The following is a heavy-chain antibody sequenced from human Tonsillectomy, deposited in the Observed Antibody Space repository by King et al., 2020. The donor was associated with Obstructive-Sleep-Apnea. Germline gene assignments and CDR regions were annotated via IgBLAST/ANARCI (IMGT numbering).Heavy chain of an antibody. CDR3: ARDFDY. Sequence: VQLVESGGDVVRPGTSLTLSCIASGFTFSNFEIHWVREAPGKGLEWVTLVSTDGRRQYYADSVKGRFTLSRDNSKNPVYLQMNNLGPDDTAMYYCARDFDYWGQGTLVTVSP. CDR2: VSTDGRRQ. V-gene: IGHV3-30*14. J-gene: IGHJ4*02. CDR1: GFTFSNFE.